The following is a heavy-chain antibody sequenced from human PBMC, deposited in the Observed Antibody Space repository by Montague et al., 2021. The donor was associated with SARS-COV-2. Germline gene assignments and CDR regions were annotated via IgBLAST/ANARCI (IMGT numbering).Heavy chain of an antibody. CDR3: ARLRDGAVPSPILGVGPYYSYYYMDV. J-gene: IGHJ6*03. V-gene: IGHV4-34*01. CDR1: GTSFSGYY. D-gene: IGHD3-10*01. CDR2: INHGGST. Sequence: SETLSLTCAVHGTSFSGYYWNWIRQPPGKGLEWIGEINHGGSTKYSPSPKSRLSISADTSKNQFSLKLTSVAAADTAVYYCARLRDGAVPSPILGVGPYYSYYYMDVWGRGTTVTVSS.